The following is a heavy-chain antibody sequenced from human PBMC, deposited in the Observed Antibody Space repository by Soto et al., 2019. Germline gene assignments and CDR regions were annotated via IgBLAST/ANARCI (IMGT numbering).Heavy chain of an antibody. CDR3: ARGTGLAATRNWFDP. CDR2: IIPIFGTA. V-gene: IGHV1-69*13. D-gene: IGHD2-15*01. J-gene: IGHJ5*02. Sequence: AVKVSCKASGGTFSSYAISWVRQAPGQGLEWMGGIIPIFGTANYAQKFQGRVTITADESTSTAYMELSSLRSEDTAVYYCARGTGLAATRNWFDPWGQGTLVTVSS. CDR1: GGTFSSYA.